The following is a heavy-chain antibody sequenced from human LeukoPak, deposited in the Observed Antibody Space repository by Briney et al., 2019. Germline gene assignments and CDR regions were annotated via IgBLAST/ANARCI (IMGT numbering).Heavy chain of an antibody. CDR3: ARILGYDSSGYYTPFYYYYGMDV. CDR2: IYYSGST. D-gene: IGHD3-22*01. Sequence: SETLSLTCTVSGGSISSYYWSWIRQPPGKGLEWIGYIYYSGSTNYNPSLKSRVTISVDTSENQFSLRLSSVTAADTAVYYCARILGYDSSGYYTPFYYYYGMDVWGQGTTVTVSS. J-gene: IGHJ6*02. CDR1: GGSISSYY. V-gene: IGHV4-59*01.